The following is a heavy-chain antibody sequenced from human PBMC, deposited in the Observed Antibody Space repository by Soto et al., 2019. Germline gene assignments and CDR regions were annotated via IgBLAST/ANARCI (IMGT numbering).Heavy chain of an antibody. D-gene: IGHD5-18*01. V-gene: IGHV4-39*01. CDR2: IYYSGST. CDR1: GGSSSSSSYY. Sequence: PLETLSLTCTVSGGSSSSSSYYWGWIRQPPGKGLEWIGSIYYSGSTYYNPSLKSRVTISVDTSKNQFSLKLSSVTAADTAVYYCAKTGGYSYGHFDYWGQGTLVTVSS. CDR3: AKTGGYSYGHFDY. J-gene: IGHJ4*02.